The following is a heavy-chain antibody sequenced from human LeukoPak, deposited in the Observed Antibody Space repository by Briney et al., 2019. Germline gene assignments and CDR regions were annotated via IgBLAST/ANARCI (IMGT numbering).Heavy chain of an antibody. CDR2: TKQDGGEK. CDR3: ARARYIAAHFDF. D-gene: IGHD5-12*01. Sequence: GSLRLSCAASGFTFRSYWMTWVRQAPGKGLEWVANTKQDGGEKYYVDSVKGRFSISRDNVKNSRYLQMNSLRAEDTPVYYCARARYIAAHFDFWGQGTLVTVSS. CDR1: GFTFRSYW. J-gene: IGHJ4*02. V-gene: IGHV3-7*05.